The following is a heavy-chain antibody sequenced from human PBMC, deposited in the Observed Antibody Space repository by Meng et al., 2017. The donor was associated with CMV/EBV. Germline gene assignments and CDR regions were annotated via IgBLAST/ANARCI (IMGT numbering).Heavy chain of an antibody. D-gene: IGHD2-2*02. CDR2: ISSSSTYI. V-gene: IGHV3-21*01. CDR3: ARDGVPAAIYYYYGMDV. J-gene: IGHJ6*02. Sequence: GGSLRLSCAGSGITFSIYSMNWLRQAPGRGLEWVSSISSSSTYIYYADSVKGRFTISRDNARNSLYLQMSSLKAEDTAVYYCARDGVPAAIYYYYGMDVWGQGTTVTVSS. CDR1: GITFSIYS.